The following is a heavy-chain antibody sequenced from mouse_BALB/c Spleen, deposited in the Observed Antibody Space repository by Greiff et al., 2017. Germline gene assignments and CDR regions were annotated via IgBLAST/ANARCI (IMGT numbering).Heavy chain of an antibody. CDR3: TRTYYRYDLYAMDY. V-gene: IGHV1-5*01. J-gene: IGHJ4*01. CDR2: IYPGNSDT. D-gene: IGHD2-14*01. Sequence: EVQLQQSGTVLARPGASVKMSCKASGYTFTSYWMHWVKQRPGQGLEWIGAIYPGNSDTSYNQKFKGKAKLTAVTSTSTAYMELSSLTNEDSAVYYCTRTYYRYDLYAMDYWGQGTSVTVSS. CDR1: GYTFTSYW.